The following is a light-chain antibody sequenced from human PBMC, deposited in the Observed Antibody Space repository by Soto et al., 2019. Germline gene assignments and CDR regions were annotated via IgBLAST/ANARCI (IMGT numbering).Light chain of an antibody. Sequence: DIPLTQSPSFLSESVGDRVTISCRASQGISDYLAWYQQKPGKAPKLLIYGASTLQSGVPSRFSGSASGTEFTLTISSLQPEDFATYFCQQFNAYPLTFGGGTKLEIK. CDR2: GAS. J-gene: IGKJ4*01. CDR3: QQFNAYPLT. V-gene: IGKV1-9*01. CDR1: QGISDY.